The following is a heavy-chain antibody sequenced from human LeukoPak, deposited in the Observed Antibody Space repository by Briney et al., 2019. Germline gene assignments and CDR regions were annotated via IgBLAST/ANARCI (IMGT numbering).Heavy chain of an antibody. CDR3: VRHPRYSTGWAIDY. CDR1: GYSISNAYY. D-gene: IGHD6-19*01. V-gene: IGHV4-38-2*01. CDR2: MYHSGST. J-gene: IGHJ4*02. Sequence: PSETLSLTCAVSGYSISNAYYWGWIRQPPGKELEWIASMYHSGSTYYNPSLKSRVTISVDTSKNQFSLKLNSVTAADTAVYYCVRHPRYSTGWAIDYWGQGTLVTVSS.